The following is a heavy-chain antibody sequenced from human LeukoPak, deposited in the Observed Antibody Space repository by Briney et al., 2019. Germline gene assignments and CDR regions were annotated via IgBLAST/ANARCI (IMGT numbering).Heavy chain of an antibody. V-gene: IGHV4-61*01. CDR3: ARVGAGYYYYYYGMDV. D-gene: IGHD1-26*01. J-gene: IGHJ6*02. Sequence: SETLSLTCTVPGGSVSSGSYYWSWIRQPPGKGLEWIGYIYYSGSTNYNPSLKSRVTISVDTSKNQFSLKLSSVTAADTAVYYCARVGAGYYYYYYGMDVWGQGTTVTVSS. CDR1: GGSVSSGSYY. CDR2: IYYSGST.